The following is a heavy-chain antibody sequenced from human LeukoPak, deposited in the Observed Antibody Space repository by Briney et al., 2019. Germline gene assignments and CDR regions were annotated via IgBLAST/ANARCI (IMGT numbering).Heavy chain of an antibody. CDR2: FSPGDGET. J-gene: IGHJ3*02. CDR3: ATRLGEFSSRDAFNI. Sequence: ASVKVSCKVSEYSLTELSMHWVRQAPGKGLEWVGGFSPGDGETIYAQRFQGRVTMTEATSTDTAYMELRSLTYEDTAVYYCATRLGEFSSRDAFNIWGQGTMVTVSS. CDR1: EYSLTELS. V-gene: IGHV1-24*01. D-gene: IGHD3-16*02.